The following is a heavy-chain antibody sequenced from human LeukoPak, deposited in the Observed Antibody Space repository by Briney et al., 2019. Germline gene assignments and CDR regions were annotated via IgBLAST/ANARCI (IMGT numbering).Heavy chain of an antibody. CDR2: INPNSCVT. V-gene: IGHV1-2*02. CDR1: GYTFTCYY. D-gene: IGHD3-9*01. CDR3: ARGTTYYDILTGYRFFDS. J-gene: IGHJ4*02. Sequence: ASVKVSCKASGYTFTCYYMHWVRQAPGQGLEWMGWINPNSCVTNYAQKFQPRVPMTSDTSISPAYVELSSLRSDDTAVYYCARGTTYYDILTGYRFFDSWGQGTLVTVS.